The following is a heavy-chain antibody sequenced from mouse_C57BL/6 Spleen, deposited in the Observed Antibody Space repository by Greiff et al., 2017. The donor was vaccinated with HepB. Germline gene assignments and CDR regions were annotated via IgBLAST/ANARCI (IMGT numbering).Heavy chain of an antibody. J-gene: IGHJ3*01. Sequence: EVQLVESGGGLVQPGGSLSLSCAASGFTFTDYYMSWVRQPPGKALEWLGFIRNKANGYTTEYSASVKGRFTISRDNSQSILYLQMNALRAEDSATYYCARSYYGSSSWFAYWGQGTLVTVSA. D-gene: IGHD1-1*01. CDR2: IRNKANGYTT. V-gene: IGHV7-3*01. CDR3: ARSYYGSSSWFAY. CDR1: GFTFTDYY.